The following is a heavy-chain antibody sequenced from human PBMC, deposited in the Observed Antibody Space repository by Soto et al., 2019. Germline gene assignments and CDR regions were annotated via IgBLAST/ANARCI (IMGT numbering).Heavy chain of an antibody. CDR2: MNDSERA. Sequence: PSESLSLTCPFSGRSSNGYYWSLFRQPPVKSLDWIGEMNDSERAKYNPSLKSRVTISVDTSKNQFSLKQSSVTAADTAVYYCARGSLYPRGYYYYYYMDGWGKETTVTVSS. CDR1: GRSSNGYY. D-gene: IGHD3-10*01. J-gene: IGHJ6*03. CDR3: ARGSLYPRGYYYYYYMDG. V-gene: IGHV4-34*01.